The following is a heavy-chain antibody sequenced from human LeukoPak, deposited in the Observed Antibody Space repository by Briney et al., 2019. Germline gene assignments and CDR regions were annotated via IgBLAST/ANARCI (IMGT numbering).Heavy chain of an antibody. V-gene: IGHV4-39*07. Sequence: SETLSLTCTVSGGSISSSSSYWGWIRQPPGKGLEWIGSIYYSGGTYYNPSLKSRVTISVDTSKNQFSLKLSSVTAADTAVYYCASWIAARQFDSWGQGTLVTVSS. CDR3: ASWIAARQFDS. CDR2: IYYSGGT. CDR1: GGSISSSSSY. J-gene: IGHJ4*02. D-gene: IGHD6-6*01.